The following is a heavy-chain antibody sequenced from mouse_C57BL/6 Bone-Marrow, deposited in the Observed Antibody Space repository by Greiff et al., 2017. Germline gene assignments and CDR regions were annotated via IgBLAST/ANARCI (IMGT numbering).Heavy chain of an antibody. V-gene: IGHV5-12*01. D-gene: IGHD2-10*01. CDR1: GFTFSDYY. CDR3: ARTYYDYAMDY. J-gene: IGHJ4*01. CDR2: ISNGGGST. Sequence: EVKLVESGGGLVQPGGSLKLSCAASGFTFSDYYMYWVRQTPEKRLEWVAYISNGGGSTYYPDTVKGRFTISRDNAKNTLYLQMSRLKSEDTAMYYCARTYYDYAMDYWGQGTSVTVSS.